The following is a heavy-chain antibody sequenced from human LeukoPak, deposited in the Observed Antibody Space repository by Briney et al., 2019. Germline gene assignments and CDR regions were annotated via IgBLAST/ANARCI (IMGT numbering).Heavy chain of an antibody. J-gene: IGHJ4*02. V-gene: IGHV3-53*05. CDR1: GLTVSRNY. D-gene: IGHD5-12*01. CDR3: AKNRWGSVATPDS. CDR2: IYSGGST. Sequence: GGSLRLSCAASGLTVSRNYMSWVRQAPGKGLESVSVIYSGGSTYYAESVRGRFTISRDNSKNTVYLQMNSLAIEDTAIYYCAKNRWGSVATPDSWGQGTVVTVSS.